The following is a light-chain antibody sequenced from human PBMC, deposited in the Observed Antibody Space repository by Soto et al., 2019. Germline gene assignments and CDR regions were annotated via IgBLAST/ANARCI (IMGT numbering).Light chain of an antibody. CDR1: SSDVGGSDY. Sequence: QSALTQPASVSGSPGQSITISCSGTSSDVGGSDYVSWYQQHPGEAPKLIIFDVSYRPSGVSNRFSGSKSANTASLTISGLQAEDEAEYFCSSYTSSRTYIFGTGTKLTVL. CDR2: DVS. CDR3: SSYTSSRTYI. J-gene: IGLJ1*01. V-gene: IGLV2-14*03.